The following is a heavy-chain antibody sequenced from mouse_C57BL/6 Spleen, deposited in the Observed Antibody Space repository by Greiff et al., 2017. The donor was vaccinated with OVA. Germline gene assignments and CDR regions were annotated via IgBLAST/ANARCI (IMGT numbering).Heavy chain of an antibody. J-gene: IGHJ1*03. D-gene: IGHD1-1*01. CDR2: FNPGSGGT. CDR3: ARSYGSSRYFDV. CDR1: GYAFTNYL. V-gene: IGHV1-54*01. Sequence: VQGVESGAELVRPGTSVKVSCKASGYAFTNYLIEWVKQRPGQGLEWIGVFNPGSGGTNYNEKFKGKATLTADKSSSPAYMQLSSLTSEDSAVYFCARSYGSSRYFDVWGTGTTVTVSS.